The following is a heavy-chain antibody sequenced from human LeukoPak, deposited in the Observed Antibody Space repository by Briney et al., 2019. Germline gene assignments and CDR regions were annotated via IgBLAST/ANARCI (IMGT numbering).Heavy chain of an antibody. D-gene: IGHD1-1*01. CDR1: GFTSNDYA. Sequence: GGSLRLSCAASGFTSNDYAMSWVRQAPGQGLQWVSSVSGSGDSTEYADSVKGRFTISGDNSNNTLYLQMNSLRADDTAVYYCARWTNFHAFDIWGQGTLVTVSS. CDR2: VSGSGDST. CDR3: ARWTNFHAFDI. J-gene: IGHJ3*02. V-gene: IGHV3-23*01.